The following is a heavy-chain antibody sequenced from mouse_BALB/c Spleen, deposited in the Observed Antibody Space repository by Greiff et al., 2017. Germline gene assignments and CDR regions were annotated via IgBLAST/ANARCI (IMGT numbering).Heavy chain of an antibody. Sequence: VQLQQSGAELVRPGTSVKVSCKASGYAFTNYLIEWVKQRPGQGLEWIGVINPGSGGTNYNEKFKGKATLTADKSSSTAYMQLSSLTSDDSAVYFCARSMITTHYYAMDYWGQGTSVTVSS. CDR3: ARSMITTHYYAMDY. J-gene: IGHJ4*01. CDR2: INPGSGGT. D-gene: IGHD2-4*01. V-gene: IGHV1-54*03. CDR1: GYAFTNYL.